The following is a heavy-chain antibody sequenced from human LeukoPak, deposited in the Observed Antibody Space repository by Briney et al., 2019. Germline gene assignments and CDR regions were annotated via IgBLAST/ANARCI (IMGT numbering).Heavy chain of an antibody. CDR1: GGSISSSSSY. Sequence: PSETLSLTCTVSGGSISSSSSYWGWIRQPPGKGLEWIGSIYYSGSTYYNPSLKSRVTISVDTSKNQFSLKLSSVTAADTAVYYCARHSKGRYCSGGSCYPVYNWFDPWGQGTLVTVSS. D-gene: IGHD2-15*01. CDR2: IYYSGST. J-gene: IGHJ5*02. CDR3: ARHSKGRYCSGGSCYPVYNWFDP. V-gene: IGHV4-39*01.